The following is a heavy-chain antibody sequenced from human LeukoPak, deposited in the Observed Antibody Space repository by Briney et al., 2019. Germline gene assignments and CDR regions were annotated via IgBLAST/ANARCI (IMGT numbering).Heavy chain of an antibody. CDR1: GFTFSSYA. V-gene: IGHV3-23*01. CDR2: ISGSGGSK. D-gene: IGHD6-19*01. J-gene: IGHJ6*03. CDR3: AKKVKQWLAPYYYYYYMDV. Sequence: GGSLRLSCAASGFTFSSYAMSWVRQAPGKGLEWVSAISGSGGSKYYADSVKDRFTISRDNSKNTLYLQMNSLRAEDTAVYYCAKKVKQWLAPYYYYYYMDVWGKGTTVTVSS.